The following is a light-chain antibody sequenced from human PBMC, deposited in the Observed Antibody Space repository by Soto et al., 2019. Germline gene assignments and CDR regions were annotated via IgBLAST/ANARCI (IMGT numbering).Light chain of an antibody. CDR1: SSNIGAGYD. J-gene: IGLJ2*01. CDR3: QSYDSSLSGSVV. V-gene: IGLV1-40*01. Sequence: QLVLTQPPSVSGAPGQRDTISCTGSSSNIGAGYDVHWYQQLPGTAPKLLIYGNSNRPSGVPDRFSGSKSGTSASLAITGLQAEDEADYYCQSYDSSLSGSVVFGGGTKLTVL. CDR2: GNS.